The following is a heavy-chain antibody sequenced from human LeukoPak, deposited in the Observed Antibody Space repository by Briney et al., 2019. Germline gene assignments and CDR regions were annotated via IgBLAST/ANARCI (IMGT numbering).Heavy chain of an antibody. V-gene: IGHV1-24*01. D-gene: IGHD5-24*01. CDR3: AAGEVGQLFDY. CDR2: FDLEDGET. CDR1: GYTLSELS. J-gene: IGHJ4*02. Sequence: ASVKVSCTVSGYTLSELSMHWVRQAPGKGLEWMGGFDLEDGETIYVQKFQGRVTMTEDTSTDTAYMERSSLRSDDTAVYFCAAGEVGQLFDYWGQGTLVTVSS.